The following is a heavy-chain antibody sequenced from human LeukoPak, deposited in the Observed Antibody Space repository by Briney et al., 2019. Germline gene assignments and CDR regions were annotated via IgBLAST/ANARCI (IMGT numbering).Heavy chain of an antibody. CDR1: GYTFTGYY. V-gene: IGHV1-2*02. J-gene: IGHJ3*02. CDR2: INPNSGGT. D-gene: IGHD5-18*01. Sequence: GASVKISCKASGYTFTGYYMHWVRQAPGQGLEWMGWINPNSGGTNYAQKFQGRVTMTRDTSISTAYMELSRLRSDDTAVYYCARHPDSRDAFDIWGQGTMVTVSS. CDR3: ARHPDSRDAFDI.